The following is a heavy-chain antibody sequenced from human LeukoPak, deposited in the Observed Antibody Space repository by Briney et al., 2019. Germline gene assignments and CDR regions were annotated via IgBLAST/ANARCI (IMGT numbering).Heavy chain of an antibody. D-gene: IGHD3-22*01. CDR1: GYTFTGYY. CDR2: INPNSGGT. CDR3: ARVYYDSSGYPSALDY. V-gene: IGHV1-2*02. J-gene: IGHJ4*02. Sequence: ASVKVSCKASGYTFTGYYMHWVRQAPGQGLEWMGWINPNSGGTNYAQKFQGRVTMTRDTSISTAYMGLSRLRSDDTAVYYCARVYYDSSGYPSALDYWGQGTLVTVSS.